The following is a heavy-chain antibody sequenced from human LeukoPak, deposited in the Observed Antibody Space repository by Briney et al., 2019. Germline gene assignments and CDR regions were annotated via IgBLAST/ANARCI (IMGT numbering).Heavy chain of an antibody. CDR2: ISYDGSNK. CDR3: ARGLYVQQLWY. Sequence: QAGGSLRLSCAASGFTFSNFGMHWVRQAPGKGLEWVAVISYDGSNKYYADSVKGRFTISRDNSKNTLYLQMNSLRAEDTAVYYCARGLYVQQLWYWGQGTLVTVSS. D-gene: IGHD6-13*01. V-gene: IGHV3-30*19. CDR1: GFTFSNFG. J-gene: IGHJ4*02.